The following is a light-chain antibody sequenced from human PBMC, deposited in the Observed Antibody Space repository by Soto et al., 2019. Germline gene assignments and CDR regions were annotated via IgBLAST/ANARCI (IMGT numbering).Light chain of an antibody. V-gene: IGLV1-44*01. J-gene: IGLJ2*01. CDR3: ASWDDSLNDVL. CDR2: NNN. CDR1: YSNFGSNI. Sequence: QSVLTQPPSASGTPGQRVTISCSGSYSNFGSNIVNWYQHFPGTAPKLLIYNNNKRPSGVPDRFSASKSGTSVSLAISGLQSEHEAIYYCASWDDSLNDVLFGGGTKVTVL.